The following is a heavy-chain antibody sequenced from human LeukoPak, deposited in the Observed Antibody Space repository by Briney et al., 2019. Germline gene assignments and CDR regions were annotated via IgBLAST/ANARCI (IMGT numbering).Heavy chain of an antibody. CDR2: IILLFGTA. J-gene: IGHJ5*02. CDR3: ARDVHGDYGSGWFDP. D-gene: IGHD4-17*01. Sequence: SVKVSCKTSGGTFNNSAISWVRQAPGQGLEWLGGIILLFGTAGYAQKFQGRVTITKGESTRTVYLELTSLTSDDTAVYYCARDVHGDYGSGWFDPWGQGTIASVSS. V-gene: IGHV1-69*05. CDR1: GGTFNNSA.